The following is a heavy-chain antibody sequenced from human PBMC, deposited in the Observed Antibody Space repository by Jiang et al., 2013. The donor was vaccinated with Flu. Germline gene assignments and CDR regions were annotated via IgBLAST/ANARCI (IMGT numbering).Heavy chain of an antibody. Sequence: PGLVKPSETLSLTCNVSGGSTSRSGYFWGWIRQPPGKGPEWIGSIYYSGSTYYNPSLKSRATISVDTSKNQFSLKISSLTAADTATYYCARHEAELSRRAVWGTGRGWFDPWGQGTLVIVSS. CDR3: ARHEAELSRRAVWGTGRGWFDP. CDR1: GGSTSRSGYF. J-gene: IGHJ5*02. V-gene: IGHV4-39*01. D-gene: IGHD2/OR15-2a*01. CDR2: IYYSGST.